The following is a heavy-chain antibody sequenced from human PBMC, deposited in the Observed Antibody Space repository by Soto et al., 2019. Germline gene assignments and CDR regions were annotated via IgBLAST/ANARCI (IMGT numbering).Heavy chain of an antibody. V-gene: IGHV3-23*01. CDR1: GLMFNTYA. CDR3: ANRPRYYNMDV. D-gene: IGHD6-6*01. Sequence: GGSLRLSCEASGLMFNTYAMTWVRQAPGKGLEWVATITSTGGGTYYADSVKGRFTISRDNSNNRLYLQMYSLRAEDTAVYFCANRPRYYNMDVWGQGTTVTVSS. CDR2: ITSTGGGT. J-gene: IGHJ6*02.